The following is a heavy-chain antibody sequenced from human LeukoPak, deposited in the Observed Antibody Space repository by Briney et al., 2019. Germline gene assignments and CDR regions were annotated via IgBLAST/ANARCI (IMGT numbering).Heavy chain of an antibody. J-gene: IGHJ3*02. V-gene: IGHV4-39*07. D-gene: IGHD3-16*01. CDR2: IYYSWST. CDR1: GGSISSSSYY. Sequence: SETLSLTCTVSGGSISSSSYYWGWIRQPPGKGLEWIGRIYYSWSTYYNPSLKSRVTISVDTSKNQFSLKLSSVPAADTAVYYCARAPAEYYDYVWGSYLDDAFDIWGQGTMVTVSS. CDR3: ARAPAEYYDYVWGSYLDDAFDI.